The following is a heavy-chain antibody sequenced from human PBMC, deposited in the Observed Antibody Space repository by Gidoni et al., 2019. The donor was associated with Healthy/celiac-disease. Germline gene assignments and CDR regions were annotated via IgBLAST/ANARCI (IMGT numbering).Heavy chain of an antibody. J-gene: IGHJ4*02. CDR1: GFTFSSYA. D-gene: IGHD2-2*01. CDR2: ISYYGSNK. Sequence: QVQLVESAGGVVQPGSSLRLSCAASGFTFSSYAMHWVRQAPGKGLEWVAVISYYGSNKYYADSVKGRFTISRDNSKNTLYLQMNSLRAEDTAVYYCASLGDLGYCSSTSCAPGGDWGQGTLVTVSS. V-gene: IGHV3-30-3*01. CDR3: ASLGDLGYCSSTSCAPGGD.